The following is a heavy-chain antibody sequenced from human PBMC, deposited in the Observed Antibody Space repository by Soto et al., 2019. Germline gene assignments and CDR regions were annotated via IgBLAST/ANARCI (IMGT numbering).Heavy chain of an antibody. V-gene: IGHV3-30-3*01. J-gene: IGHJ3*02. CDR3: AREGVTYSGSYYYAFDI. CDR1: GFTFSSYA. Sequence: QVHLVESGGGVVQPGRSLRLSCAASGFTFSSYAMHWVRQAPGKGLEWVAVISYDGSNKYYADSVKGRFTISRDNSKNTLDLQMNSLRAEDTAVYYCAREGVTYSGSYYYAFDIWGQGTMVTVSS. D-gene: IGHD1-26*01. CDR2: ISYDGSNK.